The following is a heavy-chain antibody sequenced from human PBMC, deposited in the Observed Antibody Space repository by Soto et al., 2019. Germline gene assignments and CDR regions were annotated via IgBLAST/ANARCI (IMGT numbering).Heavy chain of an antibody. Sequence: GGSLRLSCAASGFTFINYAMTWVRQAPGKGLEWVSSISSSSSYIYYADSVKGRFTISRDNAKNSLYLQMNSLRAEDTAVYYCARDLLYPDDAFDIWGQGTMVTVSS. CDR3: ARDLLYPDDAFDI. V-gene: IGHV3-21*01. CDR1: GFTFINYA. D-gene: IGHD2-15*01. J-gene: IGHJ3*02. CDR2: ISSSSSYI.